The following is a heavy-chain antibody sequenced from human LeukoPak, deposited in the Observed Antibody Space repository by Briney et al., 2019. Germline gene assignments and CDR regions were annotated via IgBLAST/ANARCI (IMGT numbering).Heavy chain of an antibody. J-gene: IGHJ5*02. CDR2: IKGKTDGGTT. D-gene: IGHD1-26*01. Sequence: GGSLRLSCAASGFTFSNAWMSWVRQAPGKGLEWVGRIKGKTDGGTTDYAAPVKGRFTISRDDSKNTLYLQMNSLKTEDTAVYYCTTSPFMGSFDPWGQGTLVTVSS. CDR3: TTSPFMGSFDP. CDR1: GFTFSNAW. V-gene: IGHV3-15*01.